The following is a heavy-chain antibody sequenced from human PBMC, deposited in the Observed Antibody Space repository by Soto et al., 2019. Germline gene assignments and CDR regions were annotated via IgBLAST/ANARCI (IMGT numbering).Heavy chain of an antibody. J-gene: IGHJ4*02. V-gene: IGHV3-15*01. CDR1: GFTFSNAW. CDR2: IKSKTDGGTT. CDR3: AYCSGGSCYSVDFDC. D-gene: IGHD2-15*01. Sequence: EVQLVESGGGLVKPGGSLRLSCAASGFTFSNAWMSWVRQAPGKGLEWVGRIKSKTDGGTTDYAAPVKGRFTISRDDSKNTLYLQMNSLKTEDTAVYYCAYCSGGSCYSVDFDCWGQGTLVTVSS.